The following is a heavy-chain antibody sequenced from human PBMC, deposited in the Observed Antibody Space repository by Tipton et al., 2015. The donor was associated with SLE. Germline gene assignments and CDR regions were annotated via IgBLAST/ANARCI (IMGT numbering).Heavy chain of an antibody. CDR1: GGTISSVGDF. CDR2: VYGSGRT. D-gene: IGHD6-19*01. J-gene: IGHJ4*02. CDR3: ARLKWKQWMVGRYHFDN. Sequence: TLSLTCTVSGGTISSVGDFWSWIRQPAGKELEWIGHVYGSGRTNYNPSLKSRVTISVDTSKNQFSLKLSSVTAADTAVYYCARLKWKQWMVGRYHFDNWGQGTLVTVSS. V-gene: IGHV4-61*09.